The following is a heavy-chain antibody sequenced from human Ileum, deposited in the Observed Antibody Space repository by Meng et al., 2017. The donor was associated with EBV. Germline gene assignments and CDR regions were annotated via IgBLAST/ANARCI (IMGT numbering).Heavy chain of an antibody. D-gene: IGHD1-26*01. V-gene: IGHV1-2*02. Sequence: QAPLVHSGAGVKSAGASVTVSCKASGYTFTGYFMFWVRQAPGQGLEWMGSINPNSGATNFAQHFQGRVTMTRDTSINTAYMELNRLRSDDTAVHDCASLSGGDFEYWGQGTLVTVSS. CDR1: GYTFTGYF. J-gene: IGHJ4*02. CDR3: ASLSGGDFEY. CDR2: INPNSGAT.